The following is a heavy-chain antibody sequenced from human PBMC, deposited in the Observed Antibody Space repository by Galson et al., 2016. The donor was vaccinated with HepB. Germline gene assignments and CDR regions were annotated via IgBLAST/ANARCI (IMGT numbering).Heavy chain of an antibody. CDR2: ISAYNGNT. D-gene: IGHD2-15*01. J-gene: IGHJ5*02. CDR1: GYTFTSYG. Sequence: SVKVSCKAFGYTFTSYGISWVRQAPGQGPEWMGWISAYNGNTNYAQKLQGRVTMTTDTSTSTAYMELRSLRSDDTADDTAVYYCARDCSGGTCYGTTWGQGTLVTVSS. V-gene: IGHV1-18*01. CDR3: VYYCARDCSGGTCYGTT.